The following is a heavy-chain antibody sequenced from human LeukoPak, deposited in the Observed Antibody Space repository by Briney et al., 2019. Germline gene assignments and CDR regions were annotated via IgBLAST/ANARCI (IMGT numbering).Heavy chain of an antibody. CDR2: IYYSGST. CDR1: GDSISSGDSY. CDR3: ARENNWNYFDY. V-gene: IGHV4-30-4*01. D-gene: IGHD1-20*01. J-gene: IGHJ4*02. Sequence: SETLSLTCTVSGDSISSGDSYWSWIRQPPGKGLEWIGSIYYSGSTYYNPSLKSRLTISVDTSKNQFSLKLSSVTAADTAVYYCARENNWNYFDYWGQGTLVTVSS.